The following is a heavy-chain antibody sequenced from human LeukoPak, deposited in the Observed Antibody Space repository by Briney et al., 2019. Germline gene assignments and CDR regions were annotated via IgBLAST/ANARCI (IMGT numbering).Heavy chain of an antibody. V-gene: IGHV3-13*01. Sequence: PGGSLRLSCAASGFTFSSYDMHWVRQATGKGLEWVSAIGTAGDTYYPGSVKGRFTISRENAKNSLYLQMNGLRAGDTAVYYCARLSDSSGWYYFDYWGQGTLVTVSS. D-gene: IGHD6-19*01. J-gene: IGHJ4*02. CDR2: IGTAGDT. CDR3: ARLSDSSGWYYFDY. CDR1: GFTFSSYD.